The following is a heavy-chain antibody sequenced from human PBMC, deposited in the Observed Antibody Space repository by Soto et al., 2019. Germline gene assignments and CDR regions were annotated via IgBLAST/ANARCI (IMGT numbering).Heavy chain of an antibody. J-gene: IGHJ4*02. CDR3: AAGYDSVNPFDY. D-gene: IGHD5-12*01. CDR1: GGSISSYY. V-gene: IGHV4-59*01. Sequence: PSDTLSLTCTVSGGSISSYYWSWIRQPPGKGLEWIGYIYYSGSTNYNPSLKSRVTISVDTSKNQFSLKLSSVTAADTAVYYCAAGYDSVNPFDYWGQGTLVTVSS. CDR2: IYYSGST.